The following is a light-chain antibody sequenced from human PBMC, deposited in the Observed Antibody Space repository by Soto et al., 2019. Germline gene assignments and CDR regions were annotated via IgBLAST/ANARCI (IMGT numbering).Light chain of an antibody. J-gene: IGKJ5*01. CDR1: QSISSY. Sequence: DLQMTQSPSSLSASVGDRVTISCRASQSISSYLNWYQQKPGKAPKLLIYAASSLQSGVPSRFSGGGSGTDFTLTISSLQPEDFATYYCQQSYNTPITFGQGTRLEIK. CDR3: QQSYNTPIT. V-gene: IGKV1-39*01. CDR2: AAS.